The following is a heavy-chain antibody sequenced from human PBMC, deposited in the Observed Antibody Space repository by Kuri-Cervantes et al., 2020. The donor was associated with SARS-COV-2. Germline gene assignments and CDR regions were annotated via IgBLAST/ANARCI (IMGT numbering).Heavy chain of an antibody. J-gene: IGHJ3*02. D-gene: IGHD6-6*01. V-gene: IGHV3-11*04. Sequence: GESLKISCAASGFTFSDYYMSWIRQAPGKGLEWVSYISSSGSTIYYADSVKGRFTISRDNAKNSLYLQMNSLRAEDTAVYYCARAGIAARFGRPHAFDIWGQGTMVTVSS. CDR1: GFTFSDYY. CDR2: ISSSGSTI. CDR3: ARAGIAARFGRPHAFDI.